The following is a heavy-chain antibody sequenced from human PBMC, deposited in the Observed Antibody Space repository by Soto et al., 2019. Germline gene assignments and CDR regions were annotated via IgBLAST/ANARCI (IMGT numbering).Heavy chain of an antibody. V-gene: IGHV3-74*03. Sequence: EVQLVESGGGLVQPGGSLRLSCAASGFTFSNDWMYWVRQAPGKGLVWVSRVNNDGTDTTHADSVKGRFTISRENAENTLYLHMKSLGAEVTAVYYCARGGLQPARDVWGPGSTVTVSS. D-gene: IGHD6-13*01. CDR2: VNNDGTDT. J-gene: IGHJ6*02. CDR3: ARGGLQPARDV. CDR1: GFTFSNDW.